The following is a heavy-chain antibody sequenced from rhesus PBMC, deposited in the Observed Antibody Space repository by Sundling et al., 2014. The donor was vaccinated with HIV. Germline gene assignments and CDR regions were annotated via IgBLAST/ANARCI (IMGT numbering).Heavy chain of an antibody. Sequence: EVQLVESGGGVVQPGGSLRLSCAASGFTFDDYAMHWVRQAPGKGLEWVSGISWSGDSTGYADSVKGRFTISRDNAKNSLYLQMNRLRAEDTALYYCARDLDVYSSGWCFDYWGQGVLVTVSS. J-gene: IGHJ4*01. CDR2: ISWSGDST. D-gene: IGHD6-31*01. CDR1: GFTFDDYA. V-gene: IGHV3-201*01. CDR3: ARDLDVYSSGWCFDY.